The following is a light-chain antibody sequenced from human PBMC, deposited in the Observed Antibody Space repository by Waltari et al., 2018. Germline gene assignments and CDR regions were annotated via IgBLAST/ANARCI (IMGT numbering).Light chain of an antibody. Sequence: SSELTQDPVVSVALGQTVRITCQGDSLRSYYAGWYQQKPGQAPVLVIYGKNNRPSGIPDRFSGSSSGNTASLTITGAQAEDEADYYCNSRDSSGNHLVFGGGTKLTVL. CDR2: GKN. CDR3: NSRDSSGNHLV. J-gene: IGLJ2*01. CDR1: SLRSYY. V-gene: IGLV3-19*01.